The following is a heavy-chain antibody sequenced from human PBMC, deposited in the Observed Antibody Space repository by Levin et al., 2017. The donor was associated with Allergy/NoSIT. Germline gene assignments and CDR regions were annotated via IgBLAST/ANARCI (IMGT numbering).Heavy chain of an antibody. D-gene: IGHD1-7*01. CDR1: GFTFSNAW. J-gene: IGHJ4*02. CDR3: TTGITGTRPIQRVDY. V-gene: IGHV3-15*07. Sequence: GGSLRLSCAASGFTFSNAWMNWVRQAPGKGLEWVGRIKSKTDGGTTDYAAPVKGRFTISRDDSKNTLYLQMNSLKTEDTAVYYCTTGITGTRPIQRVDYWGQGTLVTVSS. CDR2: IKSKTDGGTT.